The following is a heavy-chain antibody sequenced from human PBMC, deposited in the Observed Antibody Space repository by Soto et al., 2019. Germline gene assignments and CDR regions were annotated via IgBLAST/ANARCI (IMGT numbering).Heavy chain of an antibody. J-gene: IGHJ6*03. Sequence: GGSLRLSCTASGFTFGDYAMSWFRQAPGKGLEWVGFIRSKAYGGTTEYAAAVKGRFTISRDDSKSIAYLQMNSLKTDDTAVYYCTRGVRGLRFLEWLSVYYYYYMDVWGKGTTVTVSS. V-gene: IGHV3-49*03. D-gene: IGHD3-3*01. CDR2: IRSKAYGGTT. CDR1: GFTFGDYA. CDR3: TRGVRGLRFLEWLSVYYYYYMDV.